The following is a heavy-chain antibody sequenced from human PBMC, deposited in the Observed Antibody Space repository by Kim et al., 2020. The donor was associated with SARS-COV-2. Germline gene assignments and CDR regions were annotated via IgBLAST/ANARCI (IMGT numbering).Heavy chain of an antibody. Sequence: YNPSLKSRVTISVDTSKNQFSLKLSSVTAADTAVYYCARVGGGSGSYYNYWGQGTLVTVSS. D-gene: IGHD3-10*01. V-gene: IGHV4-59*01. J-gene: IGHJ4*02. CDR3: ARVGGGSGSYYNY.